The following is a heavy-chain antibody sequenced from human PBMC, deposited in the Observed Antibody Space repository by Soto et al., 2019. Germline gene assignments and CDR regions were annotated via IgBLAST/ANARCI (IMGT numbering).Heavy chain of an antibody. J-gene: IGHJ6*02. D-gene: IGHD5-12*01. CDR3: ARNGGYDPTCYYYYGMVV. CDR1: GYTFTSYG. V-gene: IGHV1-18*04. Sequence: QGQLVQSGAEVKKPGASVKVSCKASGYTFTSYGTSWVRQAPGLGLECIGWISAYTGNTNYSQKLQGRVTMTTDTSTSTAHMELRRLRSDDTAVDYCARNGGYDPTCYYYYGMVVWCQVTTVTVSS. CDR2: ISAYTGNT.